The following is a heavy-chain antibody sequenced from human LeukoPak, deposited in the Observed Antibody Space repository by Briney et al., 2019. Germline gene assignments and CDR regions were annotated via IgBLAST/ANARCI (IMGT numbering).Heavy chain of an antibody. V-gene: IGHV3-23*01. CDR1: GFTFSSYA. Sequence: PGGSLRLSCAASGFTFSSYAMSWVRQAPGKGLEWVSAISGSGGSTYYADSVEGRFTISRDNSKNTLYLQMNSLRAEDTAVYYCAKDLRRDDFWSGYHYWGQGTLVTVSS. J-gene: IGHJ4*02. CDR2: ISGSGGST. CDR3: AKDLRRDDFWSGYHY. D-gene: IGHD3-3*01.